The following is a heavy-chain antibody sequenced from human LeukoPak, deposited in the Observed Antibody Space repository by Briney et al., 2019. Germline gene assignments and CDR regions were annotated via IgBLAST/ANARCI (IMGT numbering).Heavy chain of an antibody. D-gene: IGHD1-7*01. CDR2: IYYSGST. Sequence: PSETLSLTCTVSGGSISSSSYYWGWIRQPPGKGLEWIGSIYYSGSTYYNPSLKSRVTISVDTSKNQFSLKLSSVTAADTAVYYCASKTFNWNYVDAFDIWGQGTMVTVSS. CDR3: ASKTFNWNYVDAFDI. V-gene: IGHV4-39*07. J-gene: IGHJ3*02. CDR1: GGSISSSSYY.